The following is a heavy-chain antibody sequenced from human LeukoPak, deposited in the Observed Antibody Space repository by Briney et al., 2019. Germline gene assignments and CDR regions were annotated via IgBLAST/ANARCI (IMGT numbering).Heavy chain of an antibody. Sequence: GGSLRLSCAASGFTFDEYAMHWVRQAPGKGLEWVSGISYSSATIGYVDSVKGRFIISRDNAKNSLYLQMNSLRAEDTAVYYCAGGHWGYDFKIAAAGTGDGAFDIWGQGTMVTVSS. CDR2: ISYSSATI. J-gene: IGHJ3*02. CDR3: AGGHWGYDFKIAAAGTGDGAFDI. D-gene: IGHD6-13*01. CDR1: GFTFDEYA. V-gene: IGHV3-9*01.